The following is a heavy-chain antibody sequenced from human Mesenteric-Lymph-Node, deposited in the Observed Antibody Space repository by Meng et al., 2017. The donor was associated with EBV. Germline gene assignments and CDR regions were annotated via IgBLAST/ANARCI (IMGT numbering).Heavy chain of an antibody. J-gene: IGHJ4*02. V-gene: IGHV4-59*01. CDR2: IYSTGST. CDR3: ARDIRGYNYQFYFDY. Sequence: LLDSCTSLVRPPEPPALPCTFSGGSISHYDWSWIRKPQGNGLEWIGYIYSTGSTNYNPSLKSRVTISVDTSKNQFSLKLSSVTAADTAVYYCARDIRGYNYQFYFDYWGQGTLVTVSS. D-gene: IGHD5-18*01. CDR1: GGSISHYD.